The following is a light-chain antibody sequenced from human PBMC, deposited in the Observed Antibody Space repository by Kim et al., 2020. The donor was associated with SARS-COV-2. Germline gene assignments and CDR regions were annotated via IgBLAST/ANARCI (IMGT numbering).Light chain of an antibody. CDR2: GAS. CDR1: QSVASGY. J-gene: IGKJ2*03. Sequence: LSPGESAPRSCKASQSVASGYLAWYQHKPDLAPRLLIYGASNRATGIPDRFSGSGSGTDFTLTISRLEPEDSAVYYCQQYGRSLYSFGQGTKLEI. CDR3: QQYGRSLYS. V-gene: IGKV3-20*01.